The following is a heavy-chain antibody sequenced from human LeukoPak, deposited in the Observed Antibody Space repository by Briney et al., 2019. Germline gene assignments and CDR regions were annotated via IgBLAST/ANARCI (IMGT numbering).Heavy chain of an antibody. CDR3: ASYYCSSTYCSGMDV. J-gene: IGHJ6*02. Sequence: SETLSLTCAVYGGSFSGYYWSWIRQPPGKGREWIGEINHSGSTNYNPSLKSRVTILVDTSKNQFSLKLSSVTAADTAVYYCASYYCSSTYCSGMDVWGQGTTVTVSS. CDR1: GGSFSGYY. D-gene: IGHD2-2*01. CDR2: INHSGST. V-gene: IGHV4-34*01.